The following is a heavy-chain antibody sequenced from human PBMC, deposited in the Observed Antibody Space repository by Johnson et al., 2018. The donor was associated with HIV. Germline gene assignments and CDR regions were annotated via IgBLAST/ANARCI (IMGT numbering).Heavy chain of an antibody. V-gene: IGHV3-30-3*01. D-gene: IGHD3-22*01. J-gene: IGHJ3*02. CDR1: GFTFSSYA. CDR3: ARESITMIVVVTHDAFDI. Sequence: QVQLVESGGGLVQPGRSLRLSCAASGFTFSSYAMHWVRQAPGKGLEWVAVISYDGSNKYYADSVKGRFTISRDNSKNTLYLQMNSLRAEDTAVYYCARESITMIVVVTHDAFDIWGKGTMVTVSS. CDR2: ISYDGSNK.